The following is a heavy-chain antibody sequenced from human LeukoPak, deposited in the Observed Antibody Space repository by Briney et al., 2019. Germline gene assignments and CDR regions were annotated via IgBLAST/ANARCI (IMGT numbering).Heavy chain of an antibody. J-gene: IGHJ4*02. D-gene: IGHD3-3*01. CDR2: IIPIFGTA. CDR1: GGTFSSYA. Sequence: GASVKVSCKASGGTFSSYAISWVRQAPGQGLEWMGGIIPIFGTANYAQKFQGRVTITTDESTSTAYMELSSLRSEDTAVYYCARGFNGITIFGVVMDYFDYWGQGTLVTVSS. CDR3: ARGFNGITIFGVVMDYFDY. V-gene: IGHV1-69*05.